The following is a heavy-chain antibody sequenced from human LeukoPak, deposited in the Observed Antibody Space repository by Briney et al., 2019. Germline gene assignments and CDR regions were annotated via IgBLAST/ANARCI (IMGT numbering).Heavy chain of an antibody. J-gene: IGHJ4*02. CDR3: ASGPRHYDFDY. D-gene: IGHD3-3*01. V-gene: IGHV4-59*01. Sequence: SETLSLTCTVSGGSISGYYWSWIRQPPGKGLEWIGYIYYSGSTNYNPSLKSRVTISVDTSKNQFSLKLSSVTAADTAVYYCASGPRHYDFDYWGQGTLVTVSS. CDR1: GGSISGYY. CDR2: IYYSGST.